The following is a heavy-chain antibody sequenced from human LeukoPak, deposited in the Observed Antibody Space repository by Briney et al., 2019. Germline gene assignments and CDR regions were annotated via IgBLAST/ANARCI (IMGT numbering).Heavy chain of an antibody. CDR2: INSDGSST. CDR3: ARGGLAVIRCPEV. Sequence: QPGGSLRLSCAASGFTFSSYWMHWVRQAPGKRLVWVSRINSDGSSTSYADSVKGRFTISRDNAKNTLYLQMNSLRAEDTAVYYCARGGLAVIRCPEVWGQGTLVTVSS. D-gene: IGHD2-2*02. V-gene: IGHV3-74*01. CDR1: GFTFSSYW. J-gene: IGHJ4*02.